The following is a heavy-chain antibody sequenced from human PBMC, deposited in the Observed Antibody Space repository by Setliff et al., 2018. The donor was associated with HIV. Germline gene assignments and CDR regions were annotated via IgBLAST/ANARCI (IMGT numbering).Heavy chain of an antibody. CDR2: INPNNGDT. CDR1: GFTFTGYY. CDR3: ASPSENNSGPDY. D-gene: IGHD7-27*01. J-gene: IGHJ4*02. V-gene: IGHV1-2*02. Sequence: ASVKVSCKPSGFTFTGYYLHWVRQAPGQGLEWMGWINPNNGDTNYEQRFQGRVTMTRDKSITTVYMVLNRLTPGDTAVYYCASPSENNSGPDYWGQGTPVTVSS.